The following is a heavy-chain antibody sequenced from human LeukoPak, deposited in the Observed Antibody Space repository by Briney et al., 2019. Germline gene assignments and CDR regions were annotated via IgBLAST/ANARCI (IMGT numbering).Heavy chain of an antibody. D-gene: IGHD3-9*01. CDR1: GYTFTSYY. CDR3: ARSRHFDQVDMDV. V-gene: IGHV1-8*03. J-gene: IGHJ6*03. Sequence: AASVKVSCKASGYTFTSYYINWVRQATGQGLEWMGWMNPNSGNTGYAQKFQGRVTITRNTSISTAYMELSSLRSEDTAVYYCARSRHFDQVDMDVWGKGTTVTVSS. CDR2: MNPNSGNT.